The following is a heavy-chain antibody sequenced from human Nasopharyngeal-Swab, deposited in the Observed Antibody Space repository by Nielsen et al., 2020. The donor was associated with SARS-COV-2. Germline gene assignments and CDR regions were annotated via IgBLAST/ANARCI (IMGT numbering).Heavy chain of an antibody. CDR2: MTSIGGYI. CDR1: GFPFSNYT. D-gene: IGHD3-9*01. CDR3: ARDGGLTGFNF. J-gene: IGHJ4*02. Sequence: GESLKISCAASGFPFSNYTMTWVRQAPGKGLEWVSSMTSIGGYIHYADSVKGHFTLSRDDAKNSLYLQMNRLRVEDTAVYYCARDGGLTGFNFWGQGTLVTVSS. V-gene: IGHV3-21*01.